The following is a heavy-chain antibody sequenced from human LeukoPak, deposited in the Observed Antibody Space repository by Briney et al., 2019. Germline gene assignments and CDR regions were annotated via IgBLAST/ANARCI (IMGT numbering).Heavy chain of an antibody. Sequence: PGGSLRLSCAASGFTFDDYAVHWVRQAPGKGLEWVSGISWNSGSVGYADSVKGRFTISRDNAKNSLYLQMNSLRAEDTAVYYCARGTDYYYDTQPEYFQHWGQGTLVTVSS. CDR1: GFTFDDYA. J-gene: IGHJ1*01. V-gene: IGHV3-9*01. CDR2: ISWNSGSV. CDR3: ARGTDYYYDTQPEYFQH. D-gene: IGHD3-22*01.